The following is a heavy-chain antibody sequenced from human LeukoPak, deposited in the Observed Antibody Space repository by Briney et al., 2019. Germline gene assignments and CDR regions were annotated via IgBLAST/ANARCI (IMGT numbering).Heavy chain of an antibody. CDR3: AKVRANYDILTGYAASDY. CDR1: GFTFSSYS. J-gene: IGHJ4*02. V-gene: IGHV3-48*01. D-gene: IGHD3-9*01. Sequence: PGGSLRLSCAASGFTFSSYSMNWVRQAPGKGLEWVSYISSSSSTTYYADSVKGRFTISRDNSKNTLYLQVNSLRAEDTAVYYCAKVRANYDILTGYAASDYWGQGTLVTVSS. CDR2: ISSSSSTT.